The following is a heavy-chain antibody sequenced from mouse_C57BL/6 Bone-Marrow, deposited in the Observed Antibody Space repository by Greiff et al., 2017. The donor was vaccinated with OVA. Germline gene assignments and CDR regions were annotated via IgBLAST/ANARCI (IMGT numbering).Heavy chain of an antibody. CDR2: INPSTGGT. CDR1: GYSFTGYY. J-gene: IGHJ4*01. Sequence: VQLQQSGPELVKPGASVKISCKASGYSFTGYYMNWVKQSPEKSLEWIGEINPSTGGTTYNQKFKAKATLTVDKSSSTAYMQLKSLTSEDSAVYYCARGDGNYAMDYWGQGTSVTVSS. D-gene: IGHD2-1*01. CDR3: ARGDGNYAMDY. V-gene: IGHV1-42*01.